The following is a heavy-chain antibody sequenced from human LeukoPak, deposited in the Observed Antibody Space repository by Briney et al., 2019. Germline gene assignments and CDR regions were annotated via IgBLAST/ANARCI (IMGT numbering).Heavy chain of an antibody. J-gene: IGHJ4*02. CDR3: ARGQSNSADGFDY. D-gene: IGHD4-23*01. CDR1: GGTFSSYA. Sequence: SVKVSCKASGGTFSSYAISWVRQAPGQGLERMGRIIPILGIANYAQKFQGRVTITADKSASTAYMELSSLRSEDTAVYYCARGQSNSADGFDYWGQGTLVTVSS. V-gene: IGHV1-69*04. CDR2: IIPILGIA.